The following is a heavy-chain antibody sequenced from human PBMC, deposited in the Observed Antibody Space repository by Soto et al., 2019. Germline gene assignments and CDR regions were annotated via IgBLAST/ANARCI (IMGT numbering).Heavy chain of an antibody. J-gene: IGHJ5*02. CDR3: ARNEIGWFDP. Sequence: QVQLQASGPGLVKPSETLSLTCTVSGGSISSYYWSWIRQPPGKGLEWIGYIYYSGSTNYNPSLKGRVTISVDTSKNQFSLKLSSVTAADTAVYYCARNEIGWFDPCGQGTLVTVSS. CDR2: IYYSGST. CDR1: GGSISSYY. D-gene: IGHD2-21*01. V-gene: IGHV4-59*01.